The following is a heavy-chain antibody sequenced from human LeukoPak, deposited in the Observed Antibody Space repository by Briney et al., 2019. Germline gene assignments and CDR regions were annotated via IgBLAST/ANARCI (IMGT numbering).Heavy chain of an antibody. V-gene: IGHV1-8*02. CDR3: ARRDYYGSGSYPYYYHNYMDV. CDR2: MNPNRGNR. D-gene: IGHD3-10*01. CDR1: GYTFTGYY. J-gene: IGHJ6*03. Sequence: ASVKVSCKASGYTFTGYYMHWVRQATGQGLEGRGWMNPNRGNRGYAQKLQGRVTMTRNTSISTAYMELSSLRSEATAVYYCARRDYYGSGSYPYYYHNYMDVWGKGTTLTISS.